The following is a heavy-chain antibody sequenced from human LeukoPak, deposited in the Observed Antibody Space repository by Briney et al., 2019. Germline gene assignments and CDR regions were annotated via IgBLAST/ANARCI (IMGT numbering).Heavy chain of an antibody. V-gene: IGHV4-59*01. CDR1: GGSISSYY. CDR2: MHYSGST. J-gene: IGHJ4*02. CDR3: ARWILYSSGSYSDY. D-gene: IGHD3-10*01. Sequence: SEALSLTCTVSGGSISSYYWSWFRQPPGKGLEWIGYMHYSGSTNYNPSLKSRVTISVDTSKNQISLKLSSVTAADTAVYYCARWILYSSGSYSDYWGQGTLVTVSS.